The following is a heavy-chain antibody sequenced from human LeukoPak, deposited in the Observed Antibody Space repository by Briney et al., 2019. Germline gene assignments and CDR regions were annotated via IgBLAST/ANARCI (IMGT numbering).Heavy chain of an antibody. V-gene: IGHV3-64D*06. CDR1: GFTFSTYV. CDR2: ISSNGDNT. CDR3: VRGTGY. Sequence: GGSRRLSCSVSGFTFSTYVMHWVRQAPGKGLEYVSAISSNGDNTYYADSVKGRFTISRDNSKNTLYLQMSSLRADDTAVYYCVRGTGYWGQGTLVTVSS. J-gene: IGHJ4*02.